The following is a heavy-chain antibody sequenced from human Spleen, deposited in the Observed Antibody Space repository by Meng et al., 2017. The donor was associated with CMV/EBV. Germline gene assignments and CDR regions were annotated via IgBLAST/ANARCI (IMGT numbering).Heavy chain of an antibody. V-gene: IGHV3-23*01. Sequence: GESLKISCAASGFTFSGSAMSWVRQAPGKGLECVSAISGSGSSTYFAESVKGRFAISRDNSKNTLYLQMNSLRAEDTAQYYCARAPFGVVTPFDYWGQGTLVTVSS. CDR1: GFTFSGSA. CDR3: ARAPFGVVTPFDY. D-gene: IGHD3-3*01. J-gene: IGHJ4*02. CDR2: ISGSGSST.